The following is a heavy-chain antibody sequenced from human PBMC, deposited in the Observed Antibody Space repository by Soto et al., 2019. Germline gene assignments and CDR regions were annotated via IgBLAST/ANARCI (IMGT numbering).Heavy chain of an antibody. Sequence: ASVKVSCKASGYTFTGYYMHWVRQAPGQGLEWMGWINPNSGGTNYAQKFQGWVTMTRDTSISTAYMELSRLRSDDTAVYYCAREWPSIAAAGTGNWFDPWGQGTLVTVSS. CDR3: AREWPSIAAAGTGNWFDP. V-gene: IGHV1-2*04. CDR1: GYTFTGYY. D-gene: IGHD6-13*01. CDR2: INPNSGGT. J-gene: IGHJ5*02.